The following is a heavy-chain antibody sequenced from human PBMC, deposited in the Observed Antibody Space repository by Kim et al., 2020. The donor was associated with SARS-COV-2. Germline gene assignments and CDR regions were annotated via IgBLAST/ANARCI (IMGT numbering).Heavy chain of an antibody. Sequence: YYADSVEGRFTISRHNSRNTLYLQMNSLRDEDTAMYYCARLNADGDYVDYWGQGTLVTVSS. CDR3: ARLNADGDYVDY. V-gene: IGHV3-53*01. D-gene: IGHD4-17*01. J-gene: IGHJ4*02.